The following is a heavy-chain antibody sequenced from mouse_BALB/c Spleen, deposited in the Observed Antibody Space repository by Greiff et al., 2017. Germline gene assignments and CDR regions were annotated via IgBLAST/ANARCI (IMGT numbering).Heavy chain of an antibody. J-gene: IGHJ4*01. CDR3: VRRERYGEMDY. V-gene: IGHV10-1*02. D-gene: IGHD2-14*01. Sequence: EVKLVESGGGLVQPKGSLKLSCAASGFTFNTYAMNWVRQAPGKGLEWVARIRSKSNNYATYYADSVKDRFTISRDDSQSMLYLQMNNLKTEDTAMYYCVRRERYGEMDYWGQGTSVTVSS. CDR2: IRSKSNNYAT. CDR1: GFTFNTYA.